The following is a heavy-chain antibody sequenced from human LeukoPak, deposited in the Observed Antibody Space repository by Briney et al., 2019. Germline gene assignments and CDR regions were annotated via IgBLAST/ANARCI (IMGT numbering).Heavy chain of an antibody. J-gene: IGHJ4*02. D-gene: IGHD7-27*01. CDR3: AREVLLLGIHLQLGY. Sequence: GGSLRLSCAASGFTFSSYWMIWVRQAPGKGLEWVTNIKQDGSEKYYVDSVKGRFTISRDNAKNSLYLQMNSLRAEDTAVYYCAREVLLLGIHLQLGYWGQGTLVTVSS. V-gene: IGHV3-7*01. CDR1: GFTFSSYW. CDR2: IKQDGSEK.